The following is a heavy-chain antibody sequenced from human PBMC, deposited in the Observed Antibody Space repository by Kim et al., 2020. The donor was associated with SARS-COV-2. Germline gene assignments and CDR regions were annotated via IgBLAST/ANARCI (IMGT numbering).Heavy chain of an antibody. V-gene: IGHV4-31*03. CDR2: ISYSGNS. J-gene: IGHJ4*02. Sequence: SETLSLTCSVSGGSIRSGGKFWTWIRQHPAKGLEWIGYISYSGNSHYSPSLRSRVSISLQTSENQFSLELTSVTAAATALYYCARGPPLDYWRQGILVTV. CDR3: ARGPPLDY. CDR1: GGSIRSGGKF.